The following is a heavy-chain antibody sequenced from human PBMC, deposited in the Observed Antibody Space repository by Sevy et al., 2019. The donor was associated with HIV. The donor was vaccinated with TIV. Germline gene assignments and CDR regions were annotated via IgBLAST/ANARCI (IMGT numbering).Heavy chain of an antibody. J-gene: IGHJ6*02. D-gene: IGHD1-1*01. CDR1: GYTFTSYD. V-gene: IGHV1-8*01. Sequence: ASVKVSCKASGYTFTSYDINWVRQATGQGLEWMGWMNPNSGNTGYAQKFQGRVTMTRNTSISTAYMELSSLRSEDTAVHYCAREGELEGSRDGMDVWGQGTTVTVSS. CDR3: AREGELEGSRDGMDV. CDR2: MNPNSGNT.